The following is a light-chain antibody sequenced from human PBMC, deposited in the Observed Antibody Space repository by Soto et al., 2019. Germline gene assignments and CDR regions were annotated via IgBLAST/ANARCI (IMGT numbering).Light chain of an antibody. V-gene: IGKV1-8*01. J-gene: IGKJ2*01. CDR2: AAS. CDR1: QDISNY. CDR3: QQYYGYPHT. Sequence: AIRMTQSPSSFSASTGDRVTITCRASQDISNYLAWYQQKPGKAPKLLIYAASTLQSGVPSRFSGSGSGTDFTLTISCLQSEDFATYYCQQYYGYPHTFGQGTKLEIK.